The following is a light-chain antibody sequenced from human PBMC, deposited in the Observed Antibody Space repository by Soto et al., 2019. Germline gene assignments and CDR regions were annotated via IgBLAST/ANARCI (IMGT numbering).Light chain of an antibody. J-gene: IGKJ4*01. CDR2: AAS. Sequence: EILMTQSPATLSLSPGEKATLSCRASQSVSSNLTWFQQKPGQVPRLLIYAASSRAAGIPDRFSGSGSGTDFTLTISRLEPEDFAVYYCQQYGSAPFTFGGGTKVDIK. CDR1: QSVSSN. V-gene: IGKV3-20*01. CDR3: QQYGSAPFT.